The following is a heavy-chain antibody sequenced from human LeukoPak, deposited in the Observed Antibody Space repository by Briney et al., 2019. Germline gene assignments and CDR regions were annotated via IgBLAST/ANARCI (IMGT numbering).Heavy chain of an antibody. CDR2: ISYDGSNK. V-gene: IGHV3-30-3*01. CDR3: AREHAPDYGDYYFDY. CDR1: GFTFSSYA. Sequence: GRSLRLSCAASGFTFSSYAMHWVRQAPGKGLEWVAVISYDGSNKHYADSVKGRFTISRDNSKNTLYLQMNSLRAEDTAVYYCAREHAPDYGDYYFDYWGQGTLVTVSS. D-gene: IGHD4-17*01. J-gene: IGHJ4*02.